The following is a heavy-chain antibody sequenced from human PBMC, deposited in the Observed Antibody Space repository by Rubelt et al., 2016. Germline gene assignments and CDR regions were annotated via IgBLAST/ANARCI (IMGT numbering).Heavy chain of an antibody. J-gene: IGHJ3*02. Sequence: QVQLQQWGAGLLKPSETLSLTCAVYGGSFSGYYWSWIRQPPGKGLEWIGEINHSGSTNYNPSLKSRVTISVDTSKNQCSLKLSSVTAADTAVYYCASGSSEWLMDAFDIWGQGTMVTVSS. CDR3: ASGSSEWLMDAFDI. D-gene: IGHD6-19*01. V-gene: IGHV4-34*01. CDR2: INHSGST. CDR1: GGSFSGYY.